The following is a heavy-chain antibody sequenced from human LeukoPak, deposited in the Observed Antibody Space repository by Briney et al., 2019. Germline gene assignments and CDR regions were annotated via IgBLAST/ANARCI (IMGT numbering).Heavy chain of an antibody. CDR3: ARGGYCSSTSCYVDSFDY. D-gene: IGHD2-2*01. CDR2: ISNSGSTI. CDR1: GFTFSSYE. J-gene: IGHJ4*02. Sequence: GGPLRLSCAASGFTFSSYEMNWVRQAPGKGLEWLSYISNSGSTIYYADSVKGRFTISRDNAKNSLYMKMNSLRAEDTALYYCARGGYCSSTSCYVDSFDYWGQGTLVTVSS. V-gene: IGHV3-48*03.